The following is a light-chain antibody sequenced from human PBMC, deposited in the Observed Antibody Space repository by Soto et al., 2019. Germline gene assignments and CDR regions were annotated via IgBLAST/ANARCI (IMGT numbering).Light chain of an antibody. CDR1: SSDVGGYNY. CDR2: DVS. CDR3: SSYTRSSTWV. Sequence: QSALPQPASVSGSPGQSITISCTGTSSDVGGYNYVAWYQQQPGKAPKLMIYDVSNRPSGVSNRFSGSKSGNTASLTISGRQAEDEAYYYCSSYTRSSTWVFGGGTKVPVL. J-gene: IGLJ3*02. V-gene: IGLV2-14*01.